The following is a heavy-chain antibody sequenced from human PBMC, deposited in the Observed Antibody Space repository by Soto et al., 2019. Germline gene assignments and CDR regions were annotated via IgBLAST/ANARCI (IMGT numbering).Heavy chain of an antibody. D-gene: IGHD4-17*01. V-gene: IGHV4-59*01. Sequence: PSETLSLTCTVSGGSISSYYWSWIRQPPGKGLEWIGYIYYSGSTNYNPSLKSRVTISVDTSKNQFSLKLSSVTAADTAAYYCARAVNDYVAFDIWGQGTMVTVSS. CDR1: GGSISSYY. CDR2: IYYSGST. CDR3: ARAVNDYVAFDI. J-gene: IGHJ3*02.